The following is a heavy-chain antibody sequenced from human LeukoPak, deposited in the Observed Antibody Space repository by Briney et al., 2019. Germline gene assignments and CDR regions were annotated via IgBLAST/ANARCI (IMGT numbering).Heavy chain of an antibody. J-gene: IGHJ5*02. D-gene: IGHD2-2*01. V-gene: IGHV4-59*01. CDR2: IYYSGST. CDR1: GGSISSYY. CDR3: AREVVPADAMYNWFDP. Sequence: SETLPLTCTVSGGSISSYYWSWIRQPPGKGLEWIGYIYYSGSTNYNPSLKSRVTISVDTSKNQFSLKLSSVTAADTAVYYCAREVVPADAMYNWFDPWGQGTLVTVSS.